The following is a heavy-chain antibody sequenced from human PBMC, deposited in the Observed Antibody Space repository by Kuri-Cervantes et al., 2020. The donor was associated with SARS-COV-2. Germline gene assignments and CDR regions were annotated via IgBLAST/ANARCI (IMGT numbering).Heavy chain of an antibody. V-gene: IGHV3-7*01. CDR1: GFTFSSYW. D-gene: IGHD1-14*01. J-gene: IGHJ3*02. CDR3: ATVFGRPDI. CDR2: IKQDGSEK. Sequence: GESLKISCAASGFTFSSYWMSWVRQAPGKGLERVANIKQDGSEKYYVDSVKGRFTISRDNSKNTLYLQMNSLRAEDTAVYYCATVFGRPDIWGQGTMVTVSS.